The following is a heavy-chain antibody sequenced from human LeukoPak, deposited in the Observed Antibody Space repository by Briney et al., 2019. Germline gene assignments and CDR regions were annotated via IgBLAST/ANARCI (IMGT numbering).Heavy chain of an antibody. Sequence: GGSLRLSCAASGFTFSSYSMNWVRQAPGKGLEWVSYISSSSSTIYYADSVKGRFTISRDNSKNTLYLQMNSLRAEDTAVYYCAKEEGVLLWFGEPPVLQYYFDYWGQGTLVTVSS. D-gene: IGHD3-10*01. CDR2: ISSSSSTI. CDR1: GFTFSSYS. V-gene: IGHV3-48*01. J-gene: IGHJ4*02. CDR3: AKEEGVLLWFGEPPVLQYYFDY.